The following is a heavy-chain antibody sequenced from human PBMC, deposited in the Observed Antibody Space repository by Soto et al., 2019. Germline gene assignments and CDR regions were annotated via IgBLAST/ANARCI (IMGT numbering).Heavy chain of an antibody. CDR3: ARVYYDSSGYLDY. J-gene: IGHJ4*02. Sequence: VKVACKAAGYSMTEYYRHRRILDPRQGLELMGWINPKNGATIYAQKFQGRVTMTRDTSISTAYMELSRLRSDDTAVYSCARVYYDSSGYLDYWGQGTLVTVSS. V-gene: IGHV1-2*02. CDR1: GYSMTEYY. CDR2: INPKNGAT. D-gene: IGHD3-22*01.